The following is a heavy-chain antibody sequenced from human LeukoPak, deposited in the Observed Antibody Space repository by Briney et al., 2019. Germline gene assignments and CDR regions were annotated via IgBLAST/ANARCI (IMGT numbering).Heavy chain of an antibody. J-gene: IGHJ4*02. CDR2: ISGSGGST. CDR1: GITFSNYA. Sequence: GGSLRLSCAEVPSGITFSNYAMSWVRQAPGKGLEWVSAISGSGGSTYYADSVRGRFTISRDNSKNTLYLQLNSLRAEDTAVYYCAKSHRGHCSTTTCDDEGDYWGQGTLVTVSS. D-gene: IGHD2-2*01. V-gene: IGHV3-23*01. CDR3: AKSHRGHCSTTTCDDEGDY.